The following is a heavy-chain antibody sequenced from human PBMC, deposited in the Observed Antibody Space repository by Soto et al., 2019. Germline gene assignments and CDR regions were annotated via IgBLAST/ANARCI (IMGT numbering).Heavy chain of an antibody. CDR2: ISGSGSST. V-gene: IGHV3-23*01. CDR3: EVLATWSPSLDS. J-gene: IGHJ4*02. CDR1: GFTFSSYV. Sequence: GGSLRLSCAASGFTFSSYVMSWVRQAPGKGLEWVSGISGSGSSTYYADSVKGRFTISRDNSKNTVYLQMNSLRFDDPAVYYCEVLATWSPSLDSWGPGTLVTISS. D-gene: IGHD2-8*01.